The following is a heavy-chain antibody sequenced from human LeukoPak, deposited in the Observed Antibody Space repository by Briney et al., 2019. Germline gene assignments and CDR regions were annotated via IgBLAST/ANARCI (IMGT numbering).Heavy chain of an antibody. V-gene: IGHV3-7*01. J-gene: IGHJ4*02. D-gene: IGHD3-10*01. Sequence: GGSLRLSCAASGFSFSNFWMAWVRQRPGEGLEWVANMKRDASHISYVDSVEGRFTISRDNAKNSLYLQMDSLRAEDTAVYYCVRDSRTYGYFWGRGTLVTVSS. CDR2: MKRDASHI. CDR3: VRDSRTYGYF. CDR1: GFSFSNFW.